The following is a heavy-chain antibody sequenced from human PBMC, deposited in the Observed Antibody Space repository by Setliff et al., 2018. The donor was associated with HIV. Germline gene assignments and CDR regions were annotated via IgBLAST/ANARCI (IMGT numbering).Heavy chain of an antibody. D-gene: IGHD3-16*02. V-gene: IGHV1-18*01. CDR2: ISAYNGNT. J-gene: IGHJ3*02. CDR1: GYTFASYG. CDR3: ARESLNLGELSSNPDASDI. Sequence: GASVKVSCKASGYTFASYGISWVRQAPGQGLEWMGWISAYNGNTNYAQKLQGRVTMTTDTSTSIAYMELRSLRSDDTAVYYCARESLNLGELSSNPDASDIWGQGTMVTVSS.